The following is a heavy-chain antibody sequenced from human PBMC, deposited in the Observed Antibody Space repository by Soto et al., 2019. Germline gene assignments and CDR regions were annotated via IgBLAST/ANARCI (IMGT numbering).Heavy chain of an antibody. CDR2: VYHNGIM. Sequence: PSETLSLTCSVSGYSISRGYYWGWVRQAPGKGLEWLGSVYHNGIMFHNPSFQSRVTISVDTSKNQFSLNLRSVTAADTAVYYCAALWFGELAFNYWGHGILVTV. CDR3: AALWFGELAFNY. D-gene: IGHD3-10*01. J-gene: IGHJ4*01. CDR1: GYSISRGYY. V-gene: IGHV4-38-2*02.